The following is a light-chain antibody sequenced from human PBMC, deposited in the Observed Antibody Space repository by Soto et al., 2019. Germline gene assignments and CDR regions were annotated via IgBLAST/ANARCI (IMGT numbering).Light chain of an antibody. Sequence: QSALTQPPSASGSPGQSVTISCPGTSSDIGGYNYVSWYQQHPGKAPKLMIYDVSKRPSGVPDRFSGSKSGNTASLTVSGLQAEDEADYYCSSYAGSNNLVFGTGTKLTVL. V-gene: IGLV2-8*01. CDR1: SSDIGGYNY. J-gene: IGLJ1*01. CDR2: DVS. CDR3: SSYAGSNNLV.